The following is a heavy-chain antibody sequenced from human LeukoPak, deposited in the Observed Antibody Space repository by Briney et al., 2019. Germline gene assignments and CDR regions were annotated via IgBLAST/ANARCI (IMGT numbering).Heavy chain of an antibody. V-gene: IGHV3-23*01. CDR3: AKGLSGSYYFDS. Sequence: GGSLRLSCAASGFTFSSSAMSWVRQAPGKGLEWVSGISGSGGTTYYADSVKGRFTISRDNSKNTLYLQINSLRAEDTAVHHCAKGLSGSYYFDSWGQGTLVTVSS. CDR1: GFTFSSSA. J-gene: IGHJ4*02. CDR2: ISGSGGTT. D-gene: IGHD1-26*01.